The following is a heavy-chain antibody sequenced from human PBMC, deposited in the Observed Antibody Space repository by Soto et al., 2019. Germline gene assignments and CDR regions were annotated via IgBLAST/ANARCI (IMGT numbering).Heavy chain of an antibody. CDR2: ISWNSGSI. J-gene: IGHJ6*02. D-gene: IGHD2-15*01. Sequence: EVQLVESGGGLVQPGRSLRLSCAASGFTFDDYAMHWVRQAPGKGLEWVSGISWNSGSIGYADSVKGRFTISRDNAKNPLYLQMNSLGAEDTALYYCAQDVVRRGLGYYYGMDVWGRGTTVTVSS. V-gene: IGHV3-9*01. CDR3: AQDVVRRGLGYYYGMDV. CDR1: GFTFDDYA.